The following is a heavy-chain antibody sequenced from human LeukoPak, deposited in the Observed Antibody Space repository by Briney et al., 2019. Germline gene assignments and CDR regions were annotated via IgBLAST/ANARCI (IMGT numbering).Heavy chain of an antibody. CDR2: IYSGGST. V-gene: IGHV3-66*01. CDR1: EFSVGSNY. J-gene: IGHJ4*02. CDR3: ARDRGGYSGYGNDY. Sequence: GGSLRLSCAASEFSVGSNYMTWVRQAPGKGLEWVSLIYSGGSTYYADSVKGRFTISRDNSKNTLYLQMNSLRAEDTAVYYCARDRGGYSGYGNDYWGQGTLVTVSS. D-gene: IGHD5-12*01.